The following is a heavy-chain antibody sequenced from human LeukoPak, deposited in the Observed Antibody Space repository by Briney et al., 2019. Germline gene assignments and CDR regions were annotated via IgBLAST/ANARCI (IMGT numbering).Heavy chain of an antibody. J-gene: IGHJ3*02. D-gene: IGHD6-13*01. CDR2: ISAYNGNT. Sequence: ASVKVSCKASGYTFTSYGISWVRQAPGQGLERMGWISAYNGNTNYAQKLQGRVTMTTDTSTSPAYMELRGLRSDDTAVYYCARDPGLQYSSSWPTDAFDIWGQGTMVTVSS. CDR3: ARDPGLQYSSSWPTDAFDI. V-gene: IGHV1-18*01. CDR1: GYTFTSYG.